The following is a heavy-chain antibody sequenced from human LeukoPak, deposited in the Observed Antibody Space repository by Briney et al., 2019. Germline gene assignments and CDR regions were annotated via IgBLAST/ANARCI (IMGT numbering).Heavy chain of an antibody. D-gene: IGHD2-2*01. CDR1: GGSISSGGYY. CDR3: ARVGSCSSTSCRDY. Sequence: PSETLSLTCTVSGGSISSGGYYWRWLRQPAGTGLEWIGRIFASGSTNYNPSLKSRVTISIDTSKTQFSLNLISVTAADTAVYYCARVGSCSSTSCRDYWGQGTLVTVSS. V-gene: IGHV4-61*02. J-gene: IGHJ4*02. CDR2: IFASGST.